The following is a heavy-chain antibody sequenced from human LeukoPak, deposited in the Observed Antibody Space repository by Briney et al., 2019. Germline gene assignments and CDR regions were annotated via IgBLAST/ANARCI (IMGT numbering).Heavy chain of an antibody. CDR3: ARDWSHRCFDY. CDR1: GFTVSSNY. V-gene: IGHV3-53*01. J-gene: IGHJ4*02. CDR2: IYSGGST. D-gene: IGHD3-3*01. Sequence: GESLRLSCAASGFTVSSNYMSWVRQAPGKGLEWVSVIYSGGSTYYADSVEGRFTISRDNSKNTLYLQMNSLRAEDTAVYYCARDWSHRCFDYWGQGTLVTASS.